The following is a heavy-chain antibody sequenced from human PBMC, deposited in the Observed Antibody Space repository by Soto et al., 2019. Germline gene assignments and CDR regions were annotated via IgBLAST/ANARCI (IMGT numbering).Heavy chain of an antibody. D-gene: IGHD3-10*01. V-gene: IGHV3-53*04. J-gene: IGHJ6*02. Sequence: EVQLVESGGGLVQPGGSLRLSCAASGIPVSSNYMTWVRQAPGKGLEWVSVLHSGGDTYYANSVKGRFTISRHDSTNTLFLQMNSLTPGDTAVDYCARDGPYYYASRMDVWGQGTTVTVSS. CDR3: ARDGPYYYASRMDV. CDR2: LHSGGDT. CDR1: GIPVSSNY.